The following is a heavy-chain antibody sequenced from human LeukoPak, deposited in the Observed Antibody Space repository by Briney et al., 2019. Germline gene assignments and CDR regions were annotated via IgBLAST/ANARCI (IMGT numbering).Heavy chain of an antibody. CDR3: ARDGRSGNFDK. J-gene: IGHJ4*02. CDR1: GFTFSGYW. V-gene: IGHV3-74*01. CDR2: IRSDGSIT. D-gene: IGHD1-26*01. Sequence: GGSLRLSCAASGFTFSGYWMHWVRQAPGKGLAWVSVIRSDGSITTYADSVKGRFTTSRDTAKNTLYLQMNSLRAEDTAVYYCARDGRSGNFDKWGQGTLVSVSS.